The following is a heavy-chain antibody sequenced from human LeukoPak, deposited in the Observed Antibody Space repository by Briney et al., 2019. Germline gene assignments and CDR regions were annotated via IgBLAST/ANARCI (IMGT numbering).Heavy chain of an antibody. CDR3: AREGGYGGAFDY. J-gene: IGHJ4*02. V-gene: IGHV3-7*05. D-gene: IGHD5-12*01. CDR2: IKQDGSEK. Sequence: PGGSLRLSCAASRFTFSSYWMTWVRQAPGKGLEWVANIKQDGSEKYYVGSVKGRFTISRDNTKNSLYLQMNSLRAEDTAVYYCAREGGYGGAFDYWGQGTLVTVSS. CDR1: RFTFSSYW.